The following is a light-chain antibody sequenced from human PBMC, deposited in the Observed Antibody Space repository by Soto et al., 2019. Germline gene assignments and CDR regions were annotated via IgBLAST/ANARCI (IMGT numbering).Light chain of an antibody. CDR2: AAS. CDR1: QSITSY. CDR3: QQTYSTPT. J-gene: IGKJ1*01. Sequence: DIQMTQSPSSLSASVGDRVTITCRASQSITSYLNWYQHKPGKAPKLLIYAASSLQSGVPSRFSGSGSGTDFTLTINSLQPEDFATCYCQQTYSTPTFGQGTKVEIK. V-gene: IGKV1-39*01.